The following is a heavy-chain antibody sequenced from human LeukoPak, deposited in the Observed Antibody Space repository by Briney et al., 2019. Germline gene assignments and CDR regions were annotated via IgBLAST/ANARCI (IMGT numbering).Heavy chain of an antibody. J-gene: IGHJ4*02. Sequence: SVKVSCKASGYTFTGYYMHWVRQAPGQGLEWMGGIIPIFGTANYAQKFQGRVTITADKSTSTAYMELSSLRSEDTAVYYCARDRGSGSPLDYWGQGTLVTVSS. CDR1: GYTFTGYY. D-gene: IGHD1-26*01. CDR3: ARDRGSGSPLDY. CDR2: IIPIFGTA. V-gene: IGHV1-69*06.